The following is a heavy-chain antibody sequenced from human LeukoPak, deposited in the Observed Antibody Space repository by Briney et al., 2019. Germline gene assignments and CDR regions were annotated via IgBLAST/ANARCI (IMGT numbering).Heavy chain of an antibody. Sequence: PSETLSLTSTVSLGSIISYYRSCIRQPPGKGRGGMCQIYYSGITNYNPSLKSRVNISVDPCKNQFSLKLRSVTAPDTAVYYCARHGAGDYYDSSGYRSGSTDDAFDIWGQGTMVTVSS. CDR2: IYYSGIT. CDR1: LGSIISYY. CDR3: ARHGAGDYYDSSGYRSGSTDDAFDI. D-gene: IGHD3-22*01. V-gene: IGHV4-59*08. J-gene: IGHJ3*02.